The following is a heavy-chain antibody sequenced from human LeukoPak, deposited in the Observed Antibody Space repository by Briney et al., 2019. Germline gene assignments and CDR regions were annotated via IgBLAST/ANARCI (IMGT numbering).Heavy chain of an antibody. D-gene: IGHD2-2*01. CDR1: GGSFSGYY. CDR3: ARVGVQIVVVPAATTQTTYYYYMDV. J-gene: IGHJ6*03. Sequence: SETLSLTCAVYGGSFSGYYWSWIRQPPGKGLEWLGEINHSGSTNYSPSLKSRVTMSVDTSKNQFSLKLSSVTAADTAMYYCARVGVQIVVVPAATTQTTYYYYMDVWGKGTTVTVSS. V-gene: IGHV4-34*01. CDR2: INHSGST.